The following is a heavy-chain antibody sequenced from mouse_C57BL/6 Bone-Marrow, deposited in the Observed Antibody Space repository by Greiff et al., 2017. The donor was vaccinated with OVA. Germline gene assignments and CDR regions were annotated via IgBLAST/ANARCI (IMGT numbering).Heavy chain of an antibody. Sequence: VQLQQPGAELVMPGASVKLSCKASGYTFTSYWMHWVKQRPGQGLEWIGEIDPSDSYTNYNQKFKGKSTLTVDKSSSTAYMQLSSLTSEDSAVYYCARIYDSHWYFDVWGTGTTVTVSS. J-gene: IGHJ1*03. CDR3: ARIYDSHWYFDV. D-gene: IGHD2-4*01. V-gene: IGHV1-69*01. CDR2: IDPSDSYT. CDR1: GYTFTSYW.